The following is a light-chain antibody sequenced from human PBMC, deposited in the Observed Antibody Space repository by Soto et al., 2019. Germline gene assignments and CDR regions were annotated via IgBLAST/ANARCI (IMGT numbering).Light chain of an antibody. Sequence: EIVMTQSPATLSVSPEERATLSCRASQSVSSNLAWYQQKPGQAPRLLIYGATTRATGIPARFSGSGSGTEVTLTNSSLQSEDFAVYYCQQYNNWPPLTFGGGTKVEIK. V-gene: IGKV3-15*01. CDR1: QSVSSN. J-gene: IGKJ4*01. CDR2: GAT. CDR3: QQYNNWPPLT.